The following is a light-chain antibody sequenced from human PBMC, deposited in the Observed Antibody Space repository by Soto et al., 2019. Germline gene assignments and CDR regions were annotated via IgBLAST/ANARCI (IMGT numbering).Light chain of an antibody. CDR3: QQYNNWPWT. V-gene: IGKV3D-15*01. J-gene: IGKJ1*01. CDR1: QSAPSSN. CDR2: GAS. Sequence: EIVLTQSPGTLSLSPGERATLSCRTSQSAPSSNLAWYQQKPGQAPRLLIYGASSRATGIPARFSGSGSGTEFTLTISSLQSEDFAVYYCQQYNNWPWTFGQGTKVDIK.